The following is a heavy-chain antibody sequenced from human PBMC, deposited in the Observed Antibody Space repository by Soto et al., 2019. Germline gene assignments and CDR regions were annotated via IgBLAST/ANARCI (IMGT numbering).Heavy chain of an antibody. CDR3: AHRDRYCSGGSCYSFDYFDY. D-gene: IGHD2-15*01. Sequence: QITLKESGPTLVKPTQTLTLTCTFSGFSLSTSGVGVGWIRQPPGKALEWLALIYWNDDKRYSPSLKSRLTITKDTSKNQVVLTMTNMDPVDTATYYCAHRDRYCSGGSCYSFDYFDYWGQGTLVTVSS. CDR1: GFSLSTSGVG. V-gene: IGHV2-5*01. J-gene: IGHJ4*02. CDR2: IYWNDDK.